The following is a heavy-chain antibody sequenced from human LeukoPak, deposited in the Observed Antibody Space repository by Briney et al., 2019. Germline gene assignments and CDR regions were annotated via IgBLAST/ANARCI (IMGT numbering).Heavy chain of an antibody. V-gene: IGHV4-30-2*01. J-gene: IGHJ3*02. Sequence: NASETLSLTCAVSGGSISSGGYSWSWVRQPPGKGLEWIVYIYDSGSTYYHPSLKSRVTISVDRSKNQFSLKLSSVTAADTAVYYCARTENYYDSSGPPSGAFDIWGQGTMVTVSS. CDR3: ARTENYYDSSGPPSGAFDI. CDR1: GGSISSGGYS. CDR2: IYDSGST. D-gene: IGHD3-22*01.